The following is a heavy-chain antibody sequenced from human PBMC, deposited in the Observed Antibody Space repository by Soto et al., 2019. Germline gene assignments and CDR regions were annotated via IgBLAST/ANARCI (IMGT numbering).Heavy chain of an antibody. V-gene: IGHV1-24*01. J-gene: IGHJ5*02. D-gene: IGHD3-3*01. CDR2: FDPEEGET. CDR3: AREITIFGVVTMGVFDP. CDR1: GNTLIELS. Sequence: ASVKVSCKVSGNTLIELSIHWVRQAPGKGLEWMGGFDPEEGETIYSPKFQGRVTMTEDTSTDTAHMELSGLRFEDTAVYYCAREITIFGVVTMGVFDPWGQGTLVTVSS.